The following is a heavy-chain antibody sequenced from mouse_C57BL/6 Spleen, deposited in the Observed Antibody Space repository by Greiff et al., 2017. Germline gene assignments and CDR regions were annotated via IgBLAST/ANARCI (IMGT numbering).Heavy chain of an antibody. D-gene: IGHD2-4*01. CDR1: GYTFTDYY. Sequence: VKLMESGAELVRPGASVKLSCKASGYTFTDYYLNWVKQRPGQGLEWIARIYPGSGNTYYNEKFKGKATLTAEKSSSTAYMQLSSLTSEDSAVYFFARRGDYDYFDYWGQGTTLTVSS. CDR2: IYPGSGNT. CDR3: ARRGDYDYFDY. J-gene: IGHJ2*01. V-gene: IGHV1-76*01.